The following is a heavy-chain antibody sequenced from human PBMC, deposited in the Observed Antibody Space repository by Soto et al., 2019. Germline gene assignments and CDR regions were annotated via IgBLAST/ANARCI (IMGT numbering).Heavy chain of an antibody. D-gene: IGHD5-18*01. J-gene: IGHJ4*02. CDR2: ITGSGGST. CDR3: AKRGYGERTFDY. Sequence: GGSLRLSCAASGFTFGTYAMNWVRQAPGKGLEWVSGITGSGGSTYYADSVKGRFTISRDNSKNTLYLQMNSLRAEDTAVYYCAKRGYGERTFDYWGQGTLVTVSS. V-gene: IGHV3-23*01. CDR1: GFTFGTYA.